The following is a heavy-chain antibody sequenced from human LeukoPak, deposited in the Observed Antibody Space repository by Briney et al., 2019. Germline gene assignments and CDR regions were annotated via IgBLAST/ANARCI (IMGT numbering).Heavy chain of an antibody. V-gene: IGHV3-7*04. Sequence: PGGSLRLSCAASGFTFSSYAMSWVRQAPGKGLEWVANIKPDGSDESYVDSVKGRFTISRDNAKNSLYLQMNSLRAEDTAVYYCAGENFQYWAQGTLVTVSS. CDR3: AGENFQY. J-gene: IGHJ4*02. CDR1: GFTFSSYA. CDR2: IKPDGSDE.